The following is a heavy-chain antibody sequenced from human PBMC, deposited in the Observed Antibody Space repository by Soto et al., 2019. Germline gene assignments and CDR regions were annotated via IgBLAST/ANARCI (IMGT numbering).Heavy chain of an antibody. V-gene: IGHV4-59*01. CDR1: GGSISSYY. CDR2: IYYSGNT. CDR3: ARNLGWSTPDAFDI. J-gene: IGHJ3*02. Sequence: QVQLQESGPGLVKPSETLSLTCSVSGGSISSYYWSWIRQPPGKGLEWIGYIYYSGNTNNNPSLKSRVTISVDTSKNQFSLKLSSVTAADTAVYYCARNLGWSTPDAFDIWGQGTMVTVSS. D-gene: IGHD3-3*01.